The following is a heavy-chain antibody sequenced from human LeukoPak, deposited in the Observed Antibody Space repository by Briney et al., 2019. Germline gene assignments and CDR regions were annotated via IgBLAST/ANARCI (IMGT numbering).Heavy chain of an antibody. Sequence: ASVKVSCKASGYTFTSYYMHWVRQAPGQGLEWMGWINPNSGGTNYAQKFQGRVTMTTDTSTSTAYMELRSLRSDDTAVYYCARVEMATGGVGYWGQGTLVTVSS. D-gene: IGHD5-24*01. CDR2: INPNSGGT. V-gene: IGHV1-2*02. J-gene: IGHJ4*02. CDR3: ARVEMATGGVGY. CDR1: GYTFTSYY.